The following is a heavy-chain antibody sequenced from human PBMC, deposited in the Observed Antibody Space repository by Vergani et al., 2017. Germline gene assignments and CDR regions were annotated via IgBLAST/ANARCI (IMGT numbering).Heavy chain of an antibody. CDR2: IFPGDSDT. Sequence: EVQMVQSGAEVKKPGESLKISCKGPGYSFTNYWIDWVRQMPGKGLEWMGVIFPGDSDTKYSPSFQGQVSISVNKSINTAYRQWSRLRASDTAMYYCARLLGYRGFDFWGQGTLVIVSS. D-gene: IGHD5-18*01. CDR1: GYSFTNYW. J-gene: IGHJ4*02. V-gene: IGHV5-51*01. CDR3: ARLLGYRGFDF.